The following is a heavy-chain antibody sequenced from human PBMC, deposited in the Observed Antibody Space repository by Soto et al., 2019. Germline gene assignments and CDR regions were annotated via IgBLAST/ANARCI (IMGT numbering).Heavy chain of an antibody. Sequence: GGSQRLSSTASGFNFGSYWMHWVRQAPGKGLGWVSRINGDGTRTTYADSVKGRFTISRDNAKNTLYLQMNSLRAEDTAVYYCARAYYYDSSGYYSGYWGQGTLVTVSS. D-gene: IGHD3-22*01. CDR1: GFNFGSYW. V-gene: IGHV3-74*03. CDR2: INGDGTRT. CDR3: ARAYYYDSSGYYSGY. J-gene: IGHJ4*02.